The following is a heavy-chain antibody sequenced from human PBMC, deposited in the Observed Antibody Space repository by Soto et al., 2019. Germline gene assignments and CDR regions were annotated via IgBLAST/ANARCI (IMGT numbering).Heavy chain of an antibody. CDR3: ARRRDSNLYGMDV. J-gene: IGHJ6*02. Sequence: PVESLKISCKGSGYSFTSYWICCFLQMPGKGLEWMGIIYPGDSDTRYSPSFQGQVTISADKSISTAYLQWSSLKASDTAMYYCARRRDSNLYGMDVWGQGTTVTVSS. V-gene: IGHV5-51*01. D-gene: IGHD3-22*01. CDR2: IYPGDSDT. CDR1: GYSFTSYW.